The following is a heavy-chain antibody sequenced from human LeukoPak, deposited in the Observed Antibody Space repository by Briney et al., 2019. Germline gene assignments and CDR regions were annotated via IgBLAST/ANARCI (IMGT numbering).Heavy chain of an antibody. J-gene: IGHJ4*02. CDR3: VKRDRGYYYHI. CDR1: GFTFSTYE. V-gene: IGHV3-64D*09. Sequence: PGGSLRLSCSASGFTFSTYEMHWVRQAPGKGLEYVSAITTNGDSTYYADSVKGRFTISRDNSKNTLFLQMSSLRTEDTAMYYCVKRDRGYYYHIWGQGTLVTVSS. CDR2: ITTNGDST. D-gene: IGHD3-22*01.